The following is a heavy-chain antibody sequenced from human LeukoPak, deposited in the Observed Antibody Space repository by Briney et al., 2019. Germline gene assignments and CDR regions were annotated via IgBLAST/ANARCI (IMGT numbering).Heavy chain of an antibody. CDR3: ARAPAAGTVDY. Sequence: PGGSLRLSCAASGFTFSDYWMTWVRQAPGKGLEWVANINQDGSARHYVDSMEGRFTVSRDYAKNSLYLQMNSLRAEDTAMYYCARAPAAGTVDYWGQGSLVTVSS. J-gene: IGHJ4*02. V-gene: IGHV3-7*01. CDR2: INQDGSAR. D-gene: IGHD6-13*01. CDR1: GFTFSDYW.